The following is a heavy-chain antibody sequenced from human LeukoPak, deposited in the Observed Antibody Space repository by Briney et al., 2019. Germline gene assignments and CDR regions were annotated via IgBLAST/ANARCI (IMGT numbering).Heavy chain of an antibody. CDR2: IYYSGST. CDR1: GGSISSSSYY. Sequence: SETLSLTCTVSGGSISSSSYYWGWIRQPPGKGLEWIGSIYYSGSTYYNPSLKSRVTISVDTSKNQFSLKLSSVTAADTAVYYCARLPLLKLTGDDYWGQGTLVTVSS. J-gene: IGHJ4*02. V-gene: IGHV4-39*01. CDR3: ARLPLLKLTGDDY. D-gene: IGHD7-27*01.